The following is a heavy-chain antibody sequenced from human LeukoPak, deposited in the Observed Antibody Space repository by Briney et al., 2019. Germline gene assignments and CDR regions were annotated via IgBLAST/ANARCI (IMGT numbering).Heavy chain of an antibody. Sequence: PSETLSLTCTVSGGSISSSSYYWGWIRQPPGKGLEWIGSIYYSGSTYYNPSLKSRVTISVDTSKNQFSLKLSSVTAADTAVYYCARVDTYDSRGYYWGQGTLVTVSS. CDR1: GGSISSSSYY. V-gene: IGHV4-39*07. J-gene: IGHJ4*02. CDR2: IYYSGST. D-gene: IGHD3-22*01. CDR3: ARVDTYDSRGYY.